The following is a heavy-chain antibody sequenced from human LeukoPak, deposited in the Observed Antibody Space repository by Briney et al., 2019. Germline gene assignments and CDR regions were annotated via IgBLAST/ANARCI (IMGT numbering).Heavy chain of an antibody. V-gene: IGHV1-69*13. D-gene: IGHD2-21*01. CDR1: GGTFSSYA. CDR3: ARWARGVVVSNFDL. J-gene: IGHJ2*01. CDR2: IIPVFGTT. Sequence: SVKVSCKASGGTFSSYAISWVRQAPGQGLEWTGGIIPVFGTTNYAQKFQGRVTITADESTSTAYMELSSLRSEDTAVYYCARWARGVVVSNFDLWGRGTLVTVSS.